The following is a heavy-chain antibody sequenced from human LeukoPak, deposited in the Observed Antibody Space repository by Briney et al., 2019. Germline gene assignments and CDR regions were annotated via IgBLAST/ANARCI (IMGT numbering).Heavy chain of an antibody. J-gene: IGHJ4*02. CDR3: ARVDTAMNY. Sequence: ASVKVSCKASGYTFTNYGITWVRLAPGQGLEWMGWISTYNGNTNYAQKLQGRVTMTTDTSTSTAYMELRSLRSDDTAVYYCARVDTAMNYWGLGTLVTVSS. CDR2: ISTYNGNT. D-gene: IGHD5-18*01. V-gene: IGHV1-18*01. CDR1: GYTFTNYG.